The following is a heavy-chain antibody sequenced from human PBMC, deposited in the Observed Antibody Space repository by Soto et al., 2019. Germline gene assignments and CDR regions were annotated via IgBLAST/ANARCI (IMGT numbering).Heavy chain of an antibody. Sequence: SETLSLTCTVSSGSISVTNVFWGWVRQPPGKGLEWIGNVDYSGTAYFSPSLATRVTFHVDTSKNQFSLTLYSVTAADTAVYYCARIIGRHLDYWGQGSLVTVSS. J-gene: IGHJ4*02. V-gene: IGHV4-39*01. CDR2: VDYSGTA. CDR3: ARIIGRHLDY. CDR1: SGSISVTNVF.